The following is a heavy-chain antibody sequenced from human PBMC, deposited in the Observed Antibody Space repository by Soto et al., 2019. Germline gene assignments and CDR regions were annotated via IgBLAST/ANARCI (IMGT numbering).Heavy chain of an antibody. J-gene: IGHJ3*02. CDR2: ISGSGGST. D-gene: IGHD3-22*01. CDR3: AKNPPGYYDSSVWRIDAFDI. CDR1: GFTFSSYA. Sequence: GGSLRLSCAASGFTFSSYAMSWVRQAPGKGLEWVSAISGSGGSTYYADSVKGRFTISRDNSKNTLYLQMNSLRAEDTAVYYCAKNPPGYYDSSVWRIDAFDIWGQGTMVTVSS. V-gene: IGHV3-23*01.